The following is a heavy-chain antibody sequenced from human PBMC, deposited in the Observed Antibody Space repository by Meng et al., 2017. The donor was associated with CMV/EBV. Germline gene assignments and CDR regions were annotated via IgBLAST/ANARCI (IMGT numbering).Heavy chain of an antibody. V-gene: IGHV4-39*07. CDR3: ARGVVTMIVVYDP. J-gene: IGHJ5*02. D-gene: IGHD3-22*01. Sequence: LEWLESGPGLVKPSEPLSLTCTVSGGSISSSSYYWGWSRQPPGKGLEWIGSIYYSGSTYYNPSLKSRVTISVDTSKNQFSLKLSSVTAADTAVYYCARGVVTMIVVYDPWGQGTLVTVSS. CDR2: IYYSGST. CDR1: GGSISSSSYY.